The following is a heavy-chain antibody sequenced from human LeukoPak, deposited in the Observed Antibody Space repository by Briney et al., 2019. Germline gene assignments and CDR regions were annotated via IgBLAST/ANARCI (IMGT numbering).Heavy chain of an antibody. V-gene: IGHV4-38-2*02. CDR2: IYHSGST. CDR3: ARGGGTTVTVANAFDI. D-gene: IGHD4-17*01. J-gene: IGHJ3*02. CDR1: GYSISSGYY. Sequence: SETLSLTCTVSGYSISSGYYWGWIRQPPGKGLEWIGSIYHSGSTYYNPSLKSRVTISVDTSKNQFSLKLSSVTAADTAVYYCARGGGTTVTVANAFDIWGQGTMVTVSS.